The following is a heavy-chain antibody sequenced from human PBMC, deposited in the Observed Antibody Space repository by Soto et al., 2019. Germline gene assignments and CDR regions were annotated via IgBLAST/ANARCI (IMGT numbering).Heavy chain of an antibody. CDR3: SSGLVTTLHY. J-gene: IGHJ4*02. CDR2: IYHSGST. D-gene: IGHD4-4*01. CDR1: GGSISSGGYS. V-gene: IGHV4-30-2*01. Sequence: QLQLQESGSGLVKPSQTLSLTCAVSGGSISSGGYSWSWIRQPPGKGLEWIWYIYHSGSTYYNPSLKSLLTISVDRSTNQFSLKRSSVPAANTAVYYCSSGLVTTLHYWGQGTLVTVSS.